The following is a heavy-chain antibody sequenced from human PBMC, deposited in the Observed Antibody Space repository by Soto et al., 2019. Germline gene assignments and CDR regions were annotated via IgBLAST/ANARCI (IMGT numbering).Heavy chain of an antibody. CDR2: IYQSGSA. D-gene: IGHD2-15*01. V-gene: IGHV4-4*02. J-gene: IGHJ4*02. CDR1: GGGSISSSNW. CDR3: ARNSYSIYCSGGSCYFAY. Sequence: SETLSLTCAVSGGGSISSSNWWSWVRQPPGKGLEWLGEIYQSGSANYNPSLRSRVTISVDMPKNQFSLKLSSVTAADTAVYYCARNSYSIYCSGGSCYFAYCGKGTLVTVYS.